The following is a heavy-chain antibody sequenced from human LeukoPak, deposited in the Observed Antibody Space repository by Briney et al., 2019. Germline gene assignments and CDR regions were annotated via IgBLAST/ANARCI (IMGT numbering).Heavy chain of an antibody. CDR2: ISGSGGST. Sequence: PGGSLRLSCAASGFTFSSYAMSWVRQAPGKGLEWVSAISGSGGSTYYADSVKGRFTISRDNSKNTLYLQMNSLRAEDTAVYYCASTAGYGYDGRVDYWGQGTLVTVSS. D-gene: IGHD5-18*01. CDR1: GFTFSSYA. J-gene: IGHJ4*02. CDR3: ASTAGYGYDGRVDY. V-gene: IGHV3-23*01.